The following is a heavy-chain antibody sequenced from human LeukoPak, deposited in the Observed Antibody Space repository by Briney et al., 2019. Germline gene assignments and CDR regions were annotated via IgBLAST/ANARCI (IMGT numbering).Heavy chain of an antibody. CDR3: YGGNAEQ. V-gene: IGHV3-74*01. CDR1: GFTFSSYW. CDR2: INTDGSST. D-gene: IGHD4-23*01. Sequence: GGSLRLSCAASGFTFSSYWMHWVRQAPGKGLVWVSGINTDGSSTNYADSVMGRFTISRENAKNTLYLQMNSLRVEDMAVYYCYGGNAEQWGQGTLVTVSS. J-gene: IGHJ1*01.